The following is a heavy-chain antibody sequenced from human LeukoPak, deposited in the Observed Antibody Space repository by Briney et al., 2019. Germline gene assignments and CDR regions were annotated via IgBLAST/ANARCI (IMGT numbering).Heavy chain of an antibody. D-gene: IGHD5-18*01. CDR2: ITSDGSTT. CDR1: GFTFSNYY. CDR3: ARDQGSYGLFDY. J-gene: IGHJ4*02. V-gene: IGHV3-74*01. Sequence: GGSLRLSCAASGFTFSNYYMHWVRQVPRTGLVWVSSITSDGSTTRYADSVKCRFTISRDNGKNTLYLQMNSLRAEDTAVYYCARDQGSYGLFDYWGQGTLVTVSS.